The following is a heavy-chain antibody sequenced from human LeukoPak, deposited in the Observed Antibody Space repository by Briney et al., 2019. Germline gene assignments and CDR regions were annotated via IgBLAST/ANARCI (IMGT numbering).Heavy chain of an antibody. CDR1: GGSISSSSYY. V-gene: IGHV4-39*07. CDR3: ARGKLGSWYSVNWFDP. D-gene: IGHD6-13*01. J-gene: IGHJ5*02. Sequence: PSETLSLTCTVSGGSISSSSYYWGWIRQPPGKGLEWIGSIYYSGSTYYNPSLKSRVTISVDTPKNQFSLKLSSVTAADTAVYYCARGKLGSWYSVNWFDPWGQGTLVTVSS. CDR2: IYYSGST.